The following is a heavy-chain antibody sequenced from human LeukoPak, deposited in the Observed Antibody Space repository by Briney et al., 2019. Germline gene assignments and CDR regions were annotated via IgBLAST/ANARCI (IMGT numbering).Heavy chain of an antibody. CDR1: GGTFSSYA. D-gene: IGHD5-18*01. J-gene: IGHJ3*02. CDR3: ASTLDTAMVRTFDAFDI. CDR2: IIPIFGTA. V-gene: IGHV1-69*01. Sequence: SVKVSCKASGGTFSSYAISWVRQAPGQGLEWMGGIIPIFGTANYAQKFQGRVTITADESTSTAYMELSSLRSEDTAVYYCASTLDTAMVRTFDAFDIWGQGTMVTVSS.